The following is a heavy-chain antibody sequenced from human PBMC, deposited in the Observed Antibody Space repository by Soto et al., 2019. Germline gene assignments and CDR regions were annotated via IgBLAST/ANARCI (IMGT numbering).Heavy chain of an antibody. V-gene: IGHV2-5*02. CDR2: IYWDDDK. Sequence: QITLKESGPTLVKPTQTLTLTCTFSGFSLSTSGVGVGWIRQPPGKALEWLALIYWDDDKRYSPSLKSRLTITNDTSKNQVVLKMTNMDPVDTATYYCAHAISGYPFPTWGQGTLVTVSS. J-gene: IGHJ4*02. D-gene: IGHD3-22*01. CDR1: GFSLSTSGVG. CDR3: AHAISGYPFPT.